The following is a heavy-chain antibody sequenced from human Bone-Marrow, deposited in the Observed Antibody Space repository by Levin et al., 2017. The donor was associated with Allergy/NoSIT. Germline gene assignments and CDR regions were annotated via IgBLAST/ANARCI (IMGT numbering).Heavy chain of an antibody. D-gene: IGHD3-10*01. CDR3: ARVFFGSGSHHDRGLDV. Sequence: SETLSLTCSVSGGSISSEDDYWTWIRQSPGKGLEWIGNVYYSGFTYYNPSLKSRVTMSADTSKNQFSLNLRSVTAAATAVYFCARVFFGSGSHHDRGLDVWGPGTTVTVSS. V-gene: IGHV4-30-4*08. CDR1: GGSISSEDDY. CDR2: VYYSGFT. J-gene: IGHJ6*02.